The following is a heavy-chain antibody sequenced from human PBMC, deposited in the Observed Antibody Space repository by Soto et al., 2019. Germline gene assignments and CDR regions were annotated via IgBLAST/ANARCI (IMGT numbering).Heavy chain of an antibody. Sequence: EVQLVESGGGLVQPGGSLRLSCAASGFTVSSNYMSWVRQAPGKGLEWVSVIYSGGSTYYADSVKGRFTISRHNSKNTLYLQMNSLRAEDTAVYYCARVIAVAGYYYYYYMDVWGKGTTVTVSS. J-gene: IGHJ6*03. CDR2: IYSGGST. CDR1: GFTVSSNY. D-gene: IGHD6-19*01. CDR3: ARVIAVAGYYYYYYMDV. V-gene: IGHV3-53*04.